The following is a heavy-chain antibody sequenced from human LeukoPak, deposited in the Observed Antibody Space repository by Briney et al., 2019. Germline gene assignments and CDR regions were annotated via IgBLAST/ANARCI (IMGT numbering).Heavy chain of an antibody. D-gene: IGHD1-7*01. J-gene: IGHJ4*02. CDR2: IYYSGST. CDR3: ARLELPYAEFKAGYHFDY. CDR1: GGSISSYY. Sequence: SETLSLTCTVSGGSISSYYWSWIRQPPGKGLEWIGYIYYSGSTNYNPSLKSRVTISVDTSKNQFSLKLSSVTAADTAVYYCARLELPYAEFKAGYHFDYWGQGTLVTVSS. V-gene: IGHV4-59*08.